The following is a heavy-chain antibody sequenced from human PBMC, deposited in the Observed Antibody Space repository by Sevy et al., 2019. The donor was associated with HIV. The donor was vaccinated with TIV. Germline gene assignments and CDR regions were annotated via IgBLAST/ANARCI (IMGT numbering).Heavy chain of an antibody. CDR1: GFTFTDYY. CDR3: ARLTVSGTETLYGLDI. V-gene: IGHV1-2*02. CDR2: SNANDGYT. D-gene: IGHD3-10*01. Sequence: ASVKVSCKASGFTFTDYYIHWVRQAPGQGLEWMGWSNANDGYTNYAQEFQGRVSMSRETSISTAYMELSRLRTGDTAGYYCARLTVSGTETLYGLDIWGQGTTVTV. J-gene: IGHJ6*02.